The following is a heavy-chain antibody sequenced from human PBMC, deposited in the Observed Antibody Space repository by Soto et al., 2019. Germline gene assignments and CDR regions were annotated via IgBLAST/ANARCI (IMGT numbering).Heavy chain of an antibody. CDR1: GFTFSSYW. V-gene: IGHV3-48*04. Sequence: QPGGSLRLSCAASGFTFSSYWMSWVRQAPGKGLEWVSYISSSGSTIYYADSVKGRFTISRDNAKNSLYLQMNSLRAEDTAVYYCARSNGDYPGLMEYYFDYWGQGTLVTVSS. CDR2: ISSSGSTI. CDR3: ARSNGDYPGLMEYYFDY. J-gene: IGHJ4*02. D-gene: IGHD4-17*01.